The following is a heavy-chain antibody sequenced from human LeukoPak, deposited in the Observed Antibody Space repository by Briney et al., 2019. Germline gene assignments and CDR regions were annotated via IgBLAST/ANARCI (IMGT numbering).Heavy chain of an antibody. Sequence: PSETLSLTCAVSGGSITTRNWWSWVRQAPGKGVVWIGEIEHTGSTNYNPSLKSRVTILVGKSKNQFSLKLNSVTAADTAVYYCARVGAWDSSGYYHGDYAMDVWGQGTTVTVSS. CDR2: IEHTGST. CDR3: ARVGAWDSSGYYHGDYAMDV. D-gene: IGHD3-22*01. V-gene: IGHV4-4*02. J-gene: IGHJ6*02. CDR1: GGSITTRNW.